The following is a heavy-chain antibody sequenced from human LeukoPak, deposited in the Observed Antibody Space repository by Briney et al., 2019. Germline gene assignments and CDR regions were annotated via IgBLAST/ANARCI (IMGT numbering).Heavy chain of an antibody. Sequence: PGGSLKLSCAASGFAFNTYWMHWVRQVPEEGLVWVSHINPDGSTINYADFVKGRFTISRDNAKNTLWLQMDDLRADDSAVYFCTAKDNWGRGTMVTVSS. J-gene: IGHJ4*02. V-gene: IGHV3-74*01. CDR2: INPDGSTI. CDR1: GFAFNTYW. CDR3: TAKDN. D-gene: IGHD2-21*02.